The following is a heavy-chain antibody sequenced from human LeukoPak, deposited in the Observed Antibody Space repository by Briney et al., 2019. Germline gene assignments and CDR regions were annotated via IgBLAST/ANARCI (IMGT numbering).Heavy chain of an antibody. Sequence: GASVKVSCTASGYTFTGYYIHWVRQAPGQGLEWMGWINPNSGGTNYAQKFQGRVTMTRDTSISTAYMELSRLRSDDTAVYYCARDENYSKYVFDYWGQGTLVTVSS. V-gene: IGHV1-2*02. CDR2: INPNSGGT. D-gene: IGHD4-11*01. CDR3: ARDENYSKYVFDY. J-gene: IGHJ4*02. CDR1: GYTFTGYY.